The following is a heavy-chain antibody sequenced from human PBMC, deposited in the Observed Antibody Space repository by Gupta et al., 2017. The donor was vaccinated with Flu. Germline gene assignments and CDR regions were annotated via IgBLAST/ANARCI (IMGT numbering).Heavy chain of an antibody. CDR2: ISYDGSNK. V-gene: IGHV3-30*18. D-gene: IGHD2-21*02. CDR1: GFTFSSSG. J-gene: IGHJ1*01. Sequence: QVQLVESGGGVVEPGSSLRLSCAVSGFTFSSSGMHWVRQAPGKGLEWVAVISYDGSNKYYADSVKGRFTISRDNSKNTLYLQMNSLSAEDTAVYYCANGSGDSDSVAEYFQHWGQGTLVTVSS. CDR3: ANGSGDSDSVAEYFQH.